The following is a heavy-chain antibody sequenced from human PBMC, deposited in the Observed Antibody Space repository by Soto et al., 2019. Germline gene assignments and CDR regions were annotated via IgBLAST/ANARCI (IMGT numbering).Heavy chain of an antibody. Sequence: EVQLLESGGGLVQPGGSLRLSCAASGFTFSSYAMSWVRQAPGKGLEWVSAISGSGGSTYYADSVKGRFTISRDNSKNTLYLQMNSLRSEYTAVYYCAKVVDTAMVPFDYCGHGTLVTVSA. V-gene: IGHV3-23*01. CDR2: ISGSGGST. CDR1: GFTFSSYA. CDR3: AKVVDTAMVPFDY. J-gene: IGHJ4*01. D-gene: IGHD5-18*01.